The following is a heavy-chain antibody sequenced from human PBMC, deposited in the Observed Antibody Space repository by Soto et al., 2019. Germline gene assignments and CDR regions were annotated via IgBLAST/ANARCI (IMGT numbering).Heavy chain of an antibody. CDR3: ATSYGNACYTY. CDR1: GGSFSGYY. V-gene: IGHV4-34*01. Sequence: PSETLSLTCAVYGGSFSGYYWSWIRQPPGKGLEWIGEINHSGSTNYNPSLKSRVTISVDTSKNQFTLQLTSVTVADTALSYCATSYGNACYTYWGQGTQVTVSP. CDR2: INHSGST. J-gene: IGHJ4*02. D-gene: IGHD2-15*01.